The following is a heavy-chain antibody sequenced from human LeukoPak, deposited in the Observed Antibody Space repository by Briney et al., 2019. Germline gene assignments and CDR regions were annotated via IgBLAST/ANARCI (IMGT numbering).Heavy chain of an antibody. D-gene: IGHD3-22*01. CDR3: ARERVEGDSSGYYD. Sequence: SETLSLTCTVSGGSISSGGYYWSWIRQHRGKGLEWIGYIYYSGSTYYNPSLKSRVTISVDPSQNQFSLKLSSVTAADTAVYYCARERVEGDSSGYYDWGQGTLVTVSS. V-gene: IGHV4-31*03. J-gene: IGHJ4*02. CDR2: IYYSGST. CDR1: GGSISSGGYY.